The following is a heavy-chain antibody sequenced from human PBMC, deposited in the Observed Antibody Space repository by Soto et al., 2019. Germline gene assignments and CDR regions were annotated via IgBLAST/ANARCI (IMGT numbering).Heavy chain of an antibody. J-gene: IGHJ4*02. CDR2: IYYSGST. D-gene: IGHD1-1*01. CDR1: GGSISSGCDY. V-gene: IGHV4-31*03. Sequence: PSETLSLTCTVSGGSISSGCDYWSWIRQHPGKGLEWIGYIYYSGSTYYNPSLKSRVTISVDTSKNQFSLKLSSVTAADTAVYYCARWPQLEPRFDYWGQGTLVTVSS. CDR3: ARWPQLEPRFDY.